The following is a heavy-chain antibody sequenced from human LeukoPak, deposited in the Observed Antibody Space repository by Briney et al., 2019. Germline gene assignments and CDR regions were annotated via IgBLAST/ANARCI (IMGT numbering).Heavy chain of an antibody. D-gene: IGHD3-10*01. V-gene: IGHV1-2*02. CDR3: AKGRYFGEHYFDS. CDR1: GYTFTDYY. J-gene: IGHJ4*02. CDR2: INPNSGGT. Sequence: ASVKVSCKASGYTFTDYYMHWVRQAPGQGLEWMGWINPNSGGTNYAQKFQGRVTMTTDTSISTAYMEVSRLRSDDTAVYYCAKGRYFGEHYFDSWGQGTLVTVSS.